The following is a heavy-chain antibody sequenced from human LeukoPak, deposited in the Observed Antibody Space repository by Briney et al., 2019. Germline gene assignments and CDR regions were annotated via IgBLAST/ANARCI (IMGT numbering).Heavy chain of an antibody. CDR2: IIPIFGTA. V-gene: IGHV1-69*13. J-gene: IGHJ4*02. CDR1: GGTFSSYA. D-gene: IGHD3-22*01. Sequence: GASVKVSCKASGGTFSSYAISWVRQAPGQGLEWMGGIIPIFGTANNAQKFQGRVTITADESTSTAYMELSSLRSEDTAVYYCARDRLPYYDSSGYYYDPFDYWGQGTLVTVSS. CDR3: ARDRLPYYDSSGYYYDPFDY.